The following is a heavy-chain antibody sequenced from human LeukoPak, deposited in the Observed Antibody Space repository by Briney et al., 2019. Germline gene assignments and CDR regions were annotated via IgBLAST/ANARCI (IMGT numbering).Heavy chain of an antibody. CDR3: ARVEEIGYCSSTSCPHLYYYYYMDV. V-gene: IGHV1-69*05. Sequence: GSSVKVPCKASGGTFSSYAISWVRQAPGQGLEWMGGIIPIFGTANYAQKFQGRVTITTDESTSTAYMELSSLRSEDTAVYYCARVEEIGYCSSTSCPHLYYYYYMDVWGKGTTVTVSS. CDR2: IIPIFGTA. CDR1: GGTFSSYA. J-gene: IGHJ6*03. D-gene: IGHD2-2*01.